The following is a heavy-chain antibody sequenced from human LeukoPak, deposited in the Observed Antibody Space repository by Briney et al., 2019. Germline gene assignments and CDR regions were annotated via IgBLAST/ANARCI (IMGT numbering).Heavy chain of an antibody. CDR2: IYYSGST. V-gene: IGHV4-59*01. Sequence: IPSETLSLTCTVSGGSISNYYWSWIRQPPGKGLEWIGYIYYSGSTNYNPSLKSRVTISVDTSKKQFSLNLTSVTAADTAVYYCARFTPQGYGWGGYNRFDPWGQGTLVTVSS. D-gene: IGHD3-16*01. CDR1: GGSISNYY. J-gene: IGHJ5*01. CDR3: ARFTPQGYGWGGYNRFDP.